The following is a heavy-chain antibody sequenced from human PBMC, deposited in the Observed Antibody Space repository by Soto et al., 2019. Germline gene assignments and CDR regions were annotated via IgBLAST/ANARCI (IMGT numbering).Heavy chain of an antibody. CDR2: IYWDNDK. CDR3: AHRMSYYDSSGVAFDI. D-gene: IGHD3-22*01. CDR1: GFSLTTSGVG. Sequence: QITLKESGPTLVKPTQTLTLTCTFSGFSLTTSGVGVAWIRQPPGKALEWLALIYWDNDKRYSPSLKSRLTITKDTSKNQVVLTMANMDPVDTATYYCAHRMSYYDSSGVAFDIWGQGTMVTVSS. V-gene: IGHV2-5*02. J-gene: IGHJ3*02.